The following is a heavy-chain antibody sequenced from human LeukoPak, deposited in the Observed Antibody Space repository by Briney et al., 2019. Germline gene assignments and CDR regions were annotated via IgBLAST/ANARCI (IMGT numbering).Heavy chain of an antibody. V-gene: IGHV4-61*02. J-gene: IGHJ4*02. Sequence: PSETLSLTCTVSGGSISSGSYYWSWIRQPAGKGLEWIGRIYTSGSTNYNPSLESRVTISVDTSKNQFSLKLSSVTAADTVVYYCARYCSSTSCLDYWGQGTLVTVSS. CDR1: GGSISSGSYY. CDR2: IYTSGST. CDR3: ARYCSSTSCLDY. D-gene: IGHD2-2*01.